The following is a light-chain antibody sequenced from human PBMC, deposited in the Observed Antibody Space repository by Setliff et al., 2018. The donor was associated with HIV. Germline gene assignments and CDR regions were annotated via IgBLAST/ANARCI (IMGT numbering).Light chain of an antibody. CDR2: RNT. CDR3: LSYDGSLTSWV. J-gene: IGLJ3*02. Sequence: QSVLTPPPSVSGAPGQRVTISCTGGSTSIGAGFSVHWYQQIAGAAPKLLIFRNTRRPSGVPDRFSGSQSGASASLAITGLQPEDDADYYCLSYDGSLTSWVFGGGT. CDR1: STSIGAGFS. V-gene: IGLV1-40*01.